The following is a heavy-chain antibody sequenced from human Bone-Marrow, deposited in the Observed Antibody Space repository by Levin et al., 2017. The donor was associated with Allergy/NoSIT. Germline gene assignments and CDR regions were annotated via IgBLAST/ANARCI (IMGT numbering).Heavy chain of an antibody. D-gene: IGHD2-21*01. CDR1: GGSISTSNW. Sequence: PSETLSLTCAVSGGSISTSNWWTWVRQPPGRGLEWIGEIYQSGSTSYDPSLKSRVSISMDKSKNQLSLRLTSVTAAETAVDYCTRRPFREVGGDLNLWRQGTLVTVSS. J-gene: IGHJ5*02. V-gene: IGHV4-4*02. CDR2: IYQSGST. CDR3: TRRPFREVGGDLNL.